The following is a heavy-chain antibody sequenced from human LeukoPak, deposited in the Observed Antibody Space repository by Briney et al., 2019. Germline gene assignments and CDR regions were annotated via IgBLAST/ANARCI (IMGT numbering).Heavy chain of an antibody. Sequence: PSETLSLTCTVSGGSISSSSYSWGWIRQPPGKGLEWIGSIYYSGSTYYNPSLKSRVTISVDTSKNQFSLKLSSVTAADTAVYYCARPGRRDYYFDYWGQGTLVTVSS. V-gene: IGHV4-39*01. J-gene: IGHJ4*02. CDR2: IYYSGST. CDR3: ARPGRRDYYFDY. CDR1: GGSISSSSYS. D-gene: IGHD2-21*02.